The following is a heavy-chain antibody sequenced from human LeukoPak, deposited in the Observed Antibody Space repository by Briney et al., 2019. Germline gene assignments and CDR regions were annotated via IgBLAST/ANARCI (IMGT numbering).Heavy chain of an antibody. CDR2: IYYSGST. CDR3: ARAFTIFGVVTFFDY. V-gene: IGHV4-59*01. J-gene: IGHJ4*02. CDR1: GGSISSYY. Sequence: PSETLSLTCTVSGGSISSYYWSWIRQPPGKGLEWIGYIYYSGSTNYNPSLKSRVTISVDTSKNQFSLKLSSVTAADTAVYYCARAFTIFGVVTFFDYWGQGTLVTVSS. D-gene: IGHD3-3*01.